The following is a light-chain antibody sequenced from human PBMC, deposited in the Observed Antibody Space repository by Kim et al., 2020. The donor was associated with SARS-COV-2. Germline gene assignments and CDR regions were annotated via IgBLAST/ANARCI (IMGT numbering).Light chain of an antibody. J-gene: IGLJ2*01. Sequence: QPITVSETDTGRCVWNYNQFSCDRQRPVTAPKLIIFEVNERPSGVSKRCAGSKSGDTASLTISGLQAEDERDYYCCSYAGSSTFVIFGGGTQMTLL. CDR1: GRCVWNYNQ. CDR2: EVN. V-gene: IGLV2-23*02. CDR3: CSYAGSSTFVI.